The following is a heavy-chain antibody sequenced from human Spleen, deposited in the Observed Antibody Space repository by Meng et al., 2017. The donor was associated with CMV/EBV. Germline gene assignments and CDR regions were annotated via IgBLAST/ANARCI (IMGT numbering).Heavy chain of an antibody. Sequence: SGGSFSNYAISWVRQAPGHGLEWMGRVIPLFSTSNYAQKFRGRVTITADESTRTAYMKLSSLKSEDTAIYYCASDYRLDSGHNWFDPWGQGTLVTVSS. CDR3: ASDYRLDSGHNWFDP. V-gene: IGHV1-69*15. CDR2: VIPLFSTS. D-gene: IGHD1-1*01. J-gene: IGHJ5*02. CDR1: GGSFSNYA.